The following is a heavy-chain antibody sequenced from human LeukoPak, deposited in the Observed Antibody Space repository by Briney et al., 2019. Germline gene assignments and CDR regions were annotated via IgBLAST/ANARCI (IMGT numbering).Heavy chain of an antibody. D-gene: IGHD5-18*01. V-gene: IGHV3-23*01. CDR1: GFTFSSYA. CDR2: ISGSGGST. Sequence: GSLRPSCAASGFTFSSYAMSWVRQAPGKGLEWVSAISGSGGSTYYADSVKGRFTISRDNSKNTLYLQMNSLRAEDTAVYYCAKTIQLWVFYFDYWGQGTLVTVSS. CDR3: AKTIQLWVFYFDY. J-gene: IGHJ4*02.